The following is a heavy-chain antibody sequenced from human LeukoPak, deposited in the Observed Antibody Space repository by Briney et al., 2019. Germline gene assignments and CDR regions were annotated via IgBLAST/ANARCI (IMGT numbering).Heavy chain of an antibody. J-gene: IGHJ4*02. V-gene: IGHV4-30-2*01. CDR2: IYHSGST. CDR3: ASMTTVTTGPEY. CDR1: GGSISSGGYS. Sequence: PSETLSLTCAVSGGSISSGGYSWSWIRQPPGKGLEWIGYIYHSGSTYYNPSLKSRVTISVDRSKNQFSLKLSSVTAADTAVYYCASMTTVTTGPEYWGQGTLVTVSS. D-gene: IGHD4-17*01.